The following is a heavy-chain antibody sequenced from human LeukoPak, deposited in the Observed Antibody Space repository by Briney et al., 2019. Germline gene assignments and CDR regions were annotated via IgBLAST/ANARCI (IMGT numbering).Heavy chain of an antibody. Sequence: ASVTVSCTASGYTFTGYYMHWVRQAPGQGLEWMGWINPNSGGTNYAQKFQGRVTMTRDTSISTAYMELSRLRSDDTAVYYCARDWEYCTNGVCWYYFDYWGQGTLVTVSS. CDR1: GYTFTGYY. V-gene: IGHV1-2*02. CDR3: ARDWEYCTNGVCWYYFDY. CDR2: INPNSGGT. J-gene: IGHJ4*02. D-gene: IGHD2-8*01.